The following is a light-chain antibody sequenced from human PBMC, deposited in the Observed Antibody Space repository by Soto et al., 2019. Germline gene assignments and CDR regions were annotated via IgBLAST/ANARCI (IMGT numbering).Light chain of an antibody. CDR2: DVS. J-gene: IGKJ1*01. Sequence: EIVLTQSPGTLSLSPGERATLSCRSSHSVSSNYLAWYQQKPVQAPRLLIYDVSSRATAIPARFSGSGSGTDFTLTISRLEPVDFAVYYCQQYGISPTFGQGTKVEIK. V-gene: IGKV3-20*01. CDR1: HSVSSNY. CDR3: QQYGISPT.